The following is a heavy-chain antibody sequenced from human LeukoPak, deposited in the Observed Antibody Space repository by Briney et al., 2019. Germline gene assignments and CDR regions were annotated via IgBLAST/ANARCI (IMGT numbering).Heavy chain of an antibody. J-gene: IGHJ4*02. V-gene: IGHV3-7*01. CDR2: IKQDGSEK. CDR1: GFTFSTYW. Sequence: PGGSLRLSCAASGFTFSTYWMSWVRRAPGKGLEWVANIKQDGSEKYYVDSVKGRFTISRDNAKNSLFLQMNSLRAEDTAVYYCARHSRYCSGGSCYSSFYFDYWGQGTLVTVSS. CDR3: ARHSRYCSGGSCYSSFYFDY. D-gene: IGHD2-15*01.